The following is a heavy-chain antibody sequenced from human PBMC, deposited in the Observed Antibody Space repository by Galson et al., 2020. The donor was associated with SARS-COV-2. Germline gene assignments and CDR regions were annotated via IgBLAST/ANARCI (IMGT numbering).Heavy chain of an antibody. D-gene: IGHD3-10*01. V-gene: IGHV3-30*18. CDR1: GFTFSSYG. CDR2: ISYDGSNK. Sequence: TGGSLRLSCAASGFTFSSYGMHWVRQAPGKGLEWVAVISYDGSNKYYADSVKGRFTISRDNSKNTLYLQMNSLRAEDTAVYYCAKSCSRYGLGKGGYYYYGMDVWGQGTTVTVSS. J-gene: IGHJ6*02. CDR3: AKSCSRYGLGKGGYYYYGMDV.